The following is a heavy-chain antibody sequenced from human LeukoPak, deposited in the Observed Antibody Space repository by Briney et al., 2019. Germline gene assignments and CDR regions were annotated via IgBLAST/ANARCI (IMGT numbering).Heavy chain of an antibody. Sequence: PSQTLSLTCTVSGVSMSSGAFYWSWIRQHPGKGLEWIGNIYYSGSTYYNPSLKSRVTISVDRSKNQFSLKLTSVTAADTAVYYCARAFPFDDYGDADAFDVWGQGTMVTVSS. CDR2: IYYSGST. CDR3: ARAFPFDDYGDADAFDV. CDR1: GVSMSSGAFY. J-gene: IGHJ3*01. D-gene: IGHD4-17*01. V-gene: IGHV4-30-4*08.